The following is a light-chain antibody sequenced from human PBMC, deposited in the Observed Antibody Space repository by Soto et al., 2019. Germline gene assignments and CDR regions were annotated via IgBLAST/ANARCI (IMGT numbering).Light chain of an antibody. CDR3: ATWHVSLSRVV. J-gene: IGLJ2*01. Sequence: SVLTQPPSASGTPGQRVAISCSGSSSNIGSSSVYWYQQLPGTAPKLLIYKNDQRPSWVPDRFSASKSGTSASLVISGLRSEDEADYYCATWHVSLSRVVFGGGTKLTVL. CDR1: SSNIGSSS. V-gene: IGLV1-47*01. CDR2: KND.